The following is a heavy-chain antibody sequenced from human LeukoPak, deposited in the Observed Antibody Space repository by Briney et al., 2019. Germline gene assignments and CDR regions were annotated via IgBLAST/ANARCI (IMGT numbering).Heavy chain of an antibody. CDR2: MNPNSGNT. J-gene: IGHJ5*02. Sequence: ASVKVSCKASGYTFAGYYMHWVRQAPGQGLEWMGWMNPNSGNTGYAQKFQGRVTMTRNTSISTAYMELSSLRSEDTAVYYCARGDYCSGGSCYNWFDPWGQGTLVTVSS. CDR3: ARGDYCSGGSCYNWFDP. D-gene: IGHD2-15*01. V-gene: IGHV1-8*02. CDR1: GYTFAGYY.